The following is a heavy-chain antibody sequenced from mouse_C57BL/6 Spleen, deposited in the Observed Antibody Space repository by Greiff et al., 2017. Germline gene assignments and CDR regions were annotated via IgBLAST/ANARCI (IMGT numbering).Heavy chain of an antibody. CDR2: IRSKSNNYDK. V-gene: IGHV10-1*01. D-gene: IGHD4-1*01. J-gene: IGHJ3*01. Sequence: EVQLVESGGGLVQPKGSLKLSCAASGFSFNTYAMNWVRQAPGKGLEWVGRIRSKSNNYDKYYADSGKDRFTIYRDDSESMLYLQMNNLKPEDTAMYFFLRHGSTLGRFAYWGQGTLVTVSA. CDR3: LRHGSTLGRFAY. CDR1: GFSFNTYA.